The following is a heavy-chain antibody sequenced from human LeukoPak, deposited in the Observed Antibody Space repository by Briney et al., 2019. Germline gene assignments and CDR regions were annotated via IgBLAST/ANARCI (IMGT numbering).Heavy chain of an antibody. Sequence: GGSLRLSCVVSGFPFTNNPMNWVRQAPRKGMEWVSYISNDITTTYYAESVKGRFTISRDNAKNSLYLQMNSLRVEDTAVYYCARDGGKSYEIDYWGQGTMVTVSS. D-gene: IGHD5-18*01. CDR2: ISNDITTT. J-gene: IGHJ4*02. CDR3: ARDGGKSYEIDY. CDR1: GFPFTNNP. V-gene: IGHV3-48*01.